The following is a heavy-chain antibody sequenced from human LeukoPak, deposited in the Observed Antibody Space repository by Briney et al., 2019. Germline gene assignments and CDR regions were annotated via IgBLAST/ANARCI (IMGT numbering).Heavy chain of an antibody. J-gene: IGHJ4*02. CDR2: IYYSGST. CDR3: AREWGYCTNGVCYTQYFDY. Sequence: SETLSLTCTVSGGSISSYYWSWIRQPPWKGLEWIGYIYYSGSTNYNPSLKSRVTISVDTSKNQFSLKLSSVTAADTAVYYCAREWGYCTNGVCYTQYFDYWGQGTLVTVSS. CDR1: GGSISSYY. D-gene: IGHD2-8*01. V-gene: IGHV4-59*12.